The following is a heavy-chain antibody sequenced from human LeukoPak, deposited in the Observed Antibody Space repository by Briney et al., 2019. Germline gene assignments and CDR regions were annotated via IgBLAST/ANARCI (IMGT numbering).Heavy chain of an antibody. D-gene: IGHD3-3*01. Sequence: SETLSLTCAVYGGSFSGYYWSWIRQPPGKGLEWIGEINHSGSTNYNPSLKSRVTISVDTSKNQFSLKLSSVTAADTAVYYCARGRFYDFWSGYCFDYWGQGTLVTVSS. V-gene: IGHV4-34*01. CDR3: ARGRFYDFWSGYCFDY. CDR2: INHSGST. J-gene: IGHJ4*02. CDR1: GGSFSGYY.